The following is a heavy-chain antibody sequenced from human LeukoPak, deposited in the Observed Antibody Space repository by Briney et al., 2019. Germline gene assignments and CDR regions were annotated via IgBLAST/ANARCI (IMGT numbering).Heavy chain of an antibody. CDR1: GYTFTSYD. Sequence: ASVKVSCNASGYTFTSYDINWVRQATGQGLEWMGWINPNSGNTGYAQKFQGRVTITRNTSISTAYMELSSLRSEDTAVYYCASLYSSGWIPSNDFDYWGQGTLVTVSS. CDR2: INPNSGNT. D-gene: IGHD6-19*01. CDR3: ASLYSSGWIPSNDFDY. J-gene: IGHJ4*02. V-gene: IGHV1-8*03.